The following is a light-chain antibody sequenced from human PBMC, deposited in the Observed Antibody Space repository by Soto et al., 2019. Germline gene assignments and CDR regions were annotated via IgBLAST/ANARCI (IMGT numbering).Light chain of an antibody. CDR1: QSVSNY. CDR3: QQYGKSPQIT. V-gene: IGKV3-20*01. Sequence: EIVLTQSPGTLSLSPGERATLSCRASQSVSNYLAWYQEKPGQAPRLLIYGASTRATGIPDRFSGSGSGTDFSLTISRLEPEDFAVYYCQQYGKSPQITFGQGTRLEIK. J-gene: IGKJ5*01. CDR2: GAS.